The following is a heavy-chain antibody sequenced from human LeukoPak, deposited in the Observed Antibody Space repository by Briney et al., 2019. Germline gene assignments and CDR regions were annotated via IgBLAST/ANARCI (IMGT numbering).Heavy chain of an antibody. J-gene: IGHJ6*02. V-gene: IGHV1-2*02. CDR1: GYTFTSYG. CDR2: INPNSGGT. Sequence: ASVKVSCKASGYTFTSYGISWVRQAPGQGLEWMGWINPNSGGTNYAQKFQGRVTMTRDTSISTAYMELSRLRSDDTAVYYCARGAKEKLELRYYYYYYGMDVWGQGTTVTVSS. D-gene: IGHD1-7*01. CDR3: ARGAKEKLELRYYYYYYGMDV.